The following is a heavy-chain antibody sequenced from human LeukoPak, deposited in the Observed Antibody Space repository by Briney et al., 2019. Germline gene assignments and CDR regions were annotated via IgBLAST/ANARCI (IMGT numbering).Heavy chain of an antibody. CDR3: ASGSSSSWYDY. CDR2: IDPSDSYT. V-gene: IGHV5-10-1*01. D-gene: IGHD6-13*01. J-gene: IGHJ4*02. CDR1: GYSLTSNW. Sequence: KSGESLKISCKASGYSLTSNWITWVRQMPGKGLEWMGRIDPSDSYTNYSPSFQGHVTISVDKSISTAYLQWSSLKASDIAIYYCASGSSSSWYDYWGQGTLVTVSS.